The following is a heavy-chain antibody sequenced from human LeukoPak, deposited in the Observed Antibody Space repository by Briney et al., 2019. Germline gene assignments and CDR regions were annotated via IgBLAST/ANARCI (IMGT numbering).Heavy chain of an antibody. CDR2: MNPNSGNT. D-gene: IGHD3-22*01. Sequence: ASVKVSCKASGYTFTRYDINWVRQASGQGLEWMGWMNPNSGNTGYAQKFQGRVTMTRNTSISTAYMELSSLRSEDTAVYYCARGLSGDSSGYWESDAFDIWGQGTMVTVSS. J-gene: IGHJ3*02. V-gene: IGHV1-8*01. CDR3: ARGLSGDSSGYWESDAFDI. CDR1: GYTFTRYD.